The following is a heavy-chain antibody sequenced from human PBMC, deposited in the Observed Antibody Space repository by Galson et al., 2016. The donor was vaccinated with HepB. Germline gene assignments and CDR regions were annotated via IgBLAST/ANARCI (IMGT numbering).Heavy chain of an antibody. CDR3: ARYCGGGTCSRSNGFDI. D-gene: IGHD2-15*01. CDR1: GGSFSGYY. CDR2: IYYTGST. J-gene: IGHJ3*02. V-gene: IGHV4-59*03. Sequence: SETLSLTCAVSGGSFSGYYWSWIRQPPGRGLEWIGYIYYTGSTSYKPSLKSRVTISLDTSKNQFSLKLNSVTAADTAVYYCARYCGGGTCSRSNGFDIWGQGTMVTVSS.